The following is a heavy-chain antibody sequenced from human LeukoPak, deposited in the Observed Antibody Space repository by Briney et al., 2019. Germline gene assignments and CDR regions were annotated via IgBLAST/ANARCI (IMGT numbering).Heavy chain of an antibody. J-gene: IGHJ4*02. CDR1: GYSISSGYY. Sequence: SETLSLTCAVSGYSISSGYYWGWIRQPPGKGLEWIGSIYHSGSTYYNPSLKSRVTISVDTSKNQFFLKLSSVTAADTAVYYCAKGVWLARDYWGQGTLVTVSS. V-gene: IGHV4-38-2*01. CDR2: IYHSGST. CDR3: AKGVWLARDY. D-gene: IGHD6-19*01.